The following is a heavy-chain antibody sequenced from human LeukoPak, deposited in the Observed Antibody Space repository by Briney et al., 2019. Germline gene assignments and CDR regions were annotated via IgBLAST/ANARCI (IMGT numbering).Heavy chain of an antibody. CDR1: GFTVSSNY. CDR3: ARDSRWIQFDY. V-gene: IGHV3-53*01. J-gene: IGHJ4*02. Sequence: PGGSLRLSCAASGFTVSSNYMSWVRQAPGKGLDWVSVIYSGGSTYYADSVKGRFTVSRDNSKNTLYLQMNSLRADDTAVYYCARDSRWIQFDYWGQGTLVTVSS. D-gene: IGHD5-18*01. CDR2: IYSGGST.